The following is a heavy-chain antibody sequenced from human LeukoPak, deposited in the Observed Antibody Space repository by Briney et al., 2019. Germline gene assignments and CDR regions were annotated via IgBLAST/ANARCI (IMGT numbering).Heavy chain of an antibody. V-gene: IGHV3-43*01. CDR1: GFTFDRYT. CDR2: AGWAGGTT. D-gene: IGHD3-10*02. CDR3: AKELDTMFFDY. J-gene: IGHJ4*02. Sequence: GGSLRLSCATSGFTFDRYTIHWVRQAPGKGLEWVSLAGWAGGTTYYSDSVRGRFTISRDSGKNSVYLQMNSLTTDDTAFYFCAKELDTMFFDYWGQGALITVSS.